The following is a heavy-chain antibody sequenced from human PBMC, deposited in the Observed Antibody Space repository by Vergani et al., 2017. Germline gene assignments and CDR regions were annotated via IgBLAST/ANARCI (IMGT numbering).Heavy chain of an antibody. D-gene: IGHD3-22*01. J-gene: IGHJ1*01. CDR2: IYYSGST. CDR1: GGSISSYY. V-gene: IGHV4-59*01. Sequence: QVQLQESGPGLVKPSETLSLTCTVSGGSISSYYWSWIRQPPGKGLEWIGYIYYSGSTNYNPSLKSRVTISVDTSKNQFSLKLSSVTAADTAVYYCAGNDEIGSSGYSPPPEYFQHWGQGTLVTVSS. CDR3: AGNDEIGSSGYSPPPEYFQH.